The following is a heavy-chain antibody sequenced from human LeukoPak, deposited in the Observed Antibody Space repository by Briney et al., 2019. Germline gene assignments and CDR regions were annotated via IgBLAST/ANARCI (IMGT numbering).Heavy chain of an antibody. CDR2: VYYTGRT. Sequence: SETLSLTCTVSGDSISRPYWSWIRQPPGKGLEWIGYVYYTGRTNYSPSLKSRVTMSIDTSKSQFSLRLTSVTAADAAVYYCARGGGLYFGDLFSADYMDVWGKGTTVTVSS. V-gene: IGHV4-59*11. CDR3: ARGGGLYFGDLFSADYMDV. J-gene: IGHJ6*03. CDR1: GDSISRPY. D-gene: IGHD3-10*01.